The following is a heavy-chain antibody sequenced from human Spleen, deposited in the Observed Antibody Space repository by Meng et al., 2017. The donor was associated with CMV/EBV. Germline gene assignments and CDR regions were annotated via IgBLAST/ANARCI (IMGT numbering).Heavy chain of an antibody. V-gene: IGHV1-2*02. J-gene: IGHJ5*02. CDR3: ARDWGHVDVEHYSTSGNYLDP. D-gene: IGHD6-6*01. CDR2: MSPEGGTT. Sequence: QAPGQRRQWMGWMSPEGGTTNCAQKFQGRLTLTRDTSISTAYMELRRLRSDDTAVYYCARDWGHVDVEHYSTSGNYLDPWGQVTLVTVSS.